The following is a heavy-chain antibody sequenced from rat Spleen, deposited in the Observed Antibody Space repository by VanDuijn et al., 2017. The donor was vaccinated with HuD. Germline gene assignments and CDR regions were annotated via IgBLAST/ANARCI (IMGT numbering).Heavy chain of an antibody. CDR1: GFTFSSNW. J-gene: IGHJ3*01. CDR3: ATHQPIRVYTKNWFAY. CDR2: INPDGSST. D-gene: IGHD1-4*01. Sequence: EVQLVESDGGLVQPGRSLKLSCAASGFTFSSNWLNWIRQAPGKGLEWVATINPDGSSTYYPDTVKGRFTISRDDAKSTLSLQMDSLRSEDTATYYCATHQPIRVYTKNWFAYWGQGTLVTVSS. V-gene: IGHV5-29*01.